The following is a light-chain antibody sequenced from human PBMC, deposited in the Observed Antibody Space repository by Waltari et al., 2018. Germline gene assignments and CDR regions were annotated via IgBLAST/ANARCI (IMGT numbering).Light chain of an antibody. CDR1: SSDVGGFDI. J-gene: IGLJ2*01. V-gene: IGLV2-8*01. CDR3: SSFAGSSQML. CDR2: EVS. Sequence: QSALTQPPSASGSPGQSVTISCTGTSSDVGGFDIVSWYQQHPGKVPRLMIYEVSKRPSGVPDRFSGSKSGNTASLTVSGLQVEDEADYYCSSFAGSSQMLFGGGTKLTVL.